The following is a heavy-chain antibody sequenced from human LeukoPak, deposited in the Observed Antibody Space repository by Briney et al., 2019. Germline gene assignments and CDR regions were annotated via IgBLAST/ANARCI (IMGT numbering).Heavy chain of an antibody. Sequence: WASVKVSCKAFGYTFTSYYMHWVRQAPGQGLEWMGIINPSGGSTSYAQKFQGRVTMTRDTSTSTVYMELSSLRSEDTAVYYCARASDLRYCSGGSCYRFDYWGQGTLVTVSS. CDR3: ARASDLRYCSGGSCYRFDY. CDR1: GYTFTSYY. D-gene: IGHD2-15*01. V-gene: IGHV1-46*01. J-gene: IGHJ4*02. CDR2: INPSGGST.